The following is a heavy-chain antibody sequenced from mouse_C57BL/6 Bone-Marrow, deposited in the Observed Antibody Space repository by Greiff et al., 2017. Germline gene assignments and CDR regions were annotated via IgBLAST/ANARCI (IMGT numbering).Heavy chain of an antibody. CDR1: GYTFTSYG. CDR3: ARARDGYAMDY. CDR2: IYPRSGNT. V-gene: IGHV1-81*01. J-gene: IGHJ4*01. D-gene: IGHD2-3*01. Sequence: QVQLQQSGAELARPGASVKLSCKASGYTFTSYGISWVKQSTGQGLEWIGEIYPRSGNTYYNEKFKGKATLTADKSSSTAYMELRSLTSEDSAVYFCARARDGYAMDYWGQGTPVTVSS.